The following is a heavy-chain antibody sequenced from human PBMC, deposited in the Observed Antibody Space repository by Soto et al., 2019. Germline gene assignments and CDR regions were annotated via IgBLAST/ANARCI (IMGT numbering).Heavy chain of an antibody. V-gene: IGHV1-18*04. D-gene: IGHD6-13*01. CDR3: ARDSTYSSSWYSSYYYYYGMDV. Sequence: QVQLVQSGAEVKKPGASVKVSCKASGYTFTSYGISWVRQAPGQGLEWMGWISAYNGNTNYAQKLQGRVTMTTDTSTSTAYMELRSRRSDDTAVYYCARDSTYSSSWYSSYYYYYGMDVWGQGTTVTVSS. J-gene: IGHJ6*02. CDR1: GYTFTSYG. CDR2: ISAYNGNT.